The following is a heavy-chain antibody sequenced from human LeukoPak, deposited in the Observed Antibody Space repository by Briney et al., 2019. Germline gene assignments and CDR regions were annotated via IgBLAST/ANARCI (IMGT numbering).Heavy chain of an antibody. CDR1: GFTFSSYG. CDR2: ISYDGSYK. V-gene: IGHV3-30*18. CDR3: ANVVGGY. D-gene: IGHD2-21*01. Sequence: GGSLRLSCAASGFTFSSYGMHWVRQAPGKGQEWVAVISYDGSYKNYADSVKGRFTISRDNSKNTLYLEMNSLRAEDTAVYYCANVVGGYWGQGTLVTVSS. J-gene: IGHJ4*02.